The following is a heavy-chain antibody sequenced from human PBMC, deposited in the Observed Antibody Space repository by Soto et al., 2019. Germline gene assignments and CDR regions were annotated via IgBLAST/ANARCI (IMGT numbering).Heavy chain of an antibody. D-gene: IGHD6-6*01. V-gene: IGHV1-3*01. Sequence: ASVKVSCKASGYTFTSYAMHWVRQAPGQRLEWMGWINAGNGNTKYSQKFQGRVTITRDTSASTAYTELSSLRSEDTAVYYCASFKGGSSSPRYGMDVWGQGTTVTVSS. CDR1: GYTFTSYA. CDR2: INAGNGNT. CDR3: ASFKGGSSSPRYGMDV. J-gene: IGHJ6*02.